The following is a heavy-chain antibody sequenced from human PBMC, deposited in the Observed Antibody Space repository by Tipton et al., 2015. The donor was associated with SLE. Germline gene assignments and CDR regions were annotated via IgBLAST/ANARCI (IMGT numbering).Heavy chain of an antibody. J-gene: IGHJ2*01. CDR2: INHSGST. D-gene: IGHD7-27*01. V-gene: IGHV4-34*01. CDR3: ARRETGDEYFDL. CDR1: GGSFSGYY. Sequence: TLSLTCAVYGGSFSGYYWSWIRQPPGKGLEWIGEINHSGSTNYNPPLKSRVTISVATSKNQFSLKLSSVTAADTAVYYCARRETGDEYFDLWGRGTLVTVSS.